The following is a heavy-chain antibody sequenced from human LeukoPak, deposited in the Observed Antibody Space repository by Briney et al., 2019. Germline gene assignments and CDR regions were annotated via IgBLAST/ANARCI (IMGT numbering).Heavy chain of an antibody. CDR1: GFTFSSYG. CDR3: ANSPLPYIVVVPAAISFDY. J-gene: IGHJ4*02. V-gene: IGHV3-23*01. Sequence: GGSLRLSCAASGFTFSSYGMHWVRQAPGKGLEWVSAISGSGGSTYYADSVKGRFTISRDNSKNTLYLQMNSLRAEDTAVYYCANSPLPYIVVVPAAISFDYWGQGTLVTVSS. CDR2: ISGSGGST. D-gene: IGHD2-2*01.